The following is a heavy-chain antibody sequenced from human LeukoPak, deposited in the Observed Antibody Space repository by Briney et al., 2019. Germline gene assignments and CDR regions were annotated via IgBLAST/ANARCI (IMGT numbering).Heavy chain of an antibody. CDR1: GGSFSGYY. D-gene: IGHD3-10*01. CDR2: INHSRST. J-gene: IGHJ4*02. V-gene: IGHV4-34*01. CDR3: ARVPLRRYARGWGYYFDY. Sequence: SETLSLTCAVYGGSFSGYYWSWIRQPPGKGLEWIGEINHSRSTNYNPSPKSRVTISVDTSKNQFSLKLSSVTAADTAVYYCARVPLRRYARGWGYYFDYWGQGTLVTVSS.